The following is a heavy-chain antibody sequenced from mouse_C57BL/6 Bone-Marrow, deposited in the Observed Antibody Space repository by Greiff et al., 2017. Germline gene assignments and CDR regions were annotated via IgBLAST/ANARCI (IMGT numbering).Heavy chain of an antibody. D-gene: IGHD1-1*01. Sequence: VQLQQSGAELVRPGASVKLSCTASGFNIKDDYMHWVKQRPEQGLEWIGWIDPENGDTEYASKFQGKATITADTTSNTAYLQLISLPSEDTAVYYCTNYYGSRYYFDYWGRGTALTVSA. CDR1: GFNIKDDY. V-gene: IGHV14-4*01. CDR3: TNYYGSRYYFDY. J-gene: IGHJ2*01. CDR2: IDPENGDT.